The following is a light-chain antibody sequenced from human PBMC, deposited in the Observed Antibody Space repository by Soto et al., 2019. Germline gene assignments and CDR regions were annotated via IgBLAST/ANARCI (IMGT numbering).Light chain of an antibody. Sequence: SYELIQPPSVSVSPGQTASITCSGDKLGDKYACWYQQKPGQSPVLVIYQDSKRPSRNPERFSGARTGNTATLTISGTQATDEADYYCQAWDSRTVVFGGGTKLTVL. CDR1: KLGDKY. V-gene: IGLV3-1*01. CDR3: QAWDSRTVV. J-gene: IGLJ2*01. CDR2: QDS.